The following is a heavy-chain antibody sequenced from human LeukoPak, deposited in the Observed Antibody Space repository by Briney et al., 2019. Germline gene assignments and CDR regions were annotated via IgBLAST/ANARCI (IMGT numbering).Heavy chain of an antibody. Sequence: PSETLSLTCAVYGGSFSGYYWSWIRQPPGKGLEWIGEINHSGSTNYNPSLKSRVTISVDTSKNQFSLKLSSVTAADTAVYYCASNYCSSTSCYLRAFDIWGQRTMVTVSS. J-gene: IGHJ3*02. CDR2: INHSGST. V-gene: IGHV4-34*01. CDR3: ASNYCSSTSCYLRAFDI. CDR1: GGSFSGYY. D-gene: IGHD2-2*01.